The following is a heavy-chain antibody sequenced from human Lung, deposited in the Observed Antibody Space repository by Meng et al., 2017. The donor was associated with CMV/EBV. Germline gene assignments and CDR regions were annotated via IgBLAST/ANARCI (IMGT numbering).Heavy chain of an antibody. CDR3: ARDQVRAAAGIWEPDHAFDX. CDR1: GGSISSSSYY. Sequence: SXTXSLXCTVSGGSISSSSYYWGWIRQPPGKGLEWIGSIYYSGSTYYNPSLKSRVTISVDTSKNQFSLKLSSVTAADAAVYYCARDQVRAAAGIWEPDHAFDXWGQXTMVTVSS. J-gene: IGHJ3*02. CDR2: IYYSGST. D-gene: IGHD6-13*01. V-gene: IGHV4-39*07.